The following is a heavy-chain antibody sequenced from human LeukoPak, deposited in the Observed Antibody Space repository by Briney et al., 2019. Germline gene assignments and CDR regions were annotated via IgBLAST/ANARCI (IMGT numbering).Heavy chain of an antibody. CDR2: ISSGSGAI. D-gene: IGHD6-19*01. CDR1: GFTFSSYS. Sequence: GGSLRLSCAASGFTFSSYSMNWVRQAPGKGLEWVSSISSGSGAIYYADSVKGRITISRDNAKNSLFLQMNSLRAEDTAVYYRARDSSSGWDRNYYLDYWGQGILVTVSS. J-gene: IGHJ4*02. V-gene: IGHV3-21*01. CDR3: ARDSSSGWDRNYYLDY.